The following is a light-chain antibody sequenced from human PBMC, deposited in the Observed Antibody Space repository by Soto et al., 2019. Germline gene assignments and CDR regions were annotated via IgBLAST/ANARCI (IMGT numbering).Light chain of an antibody. V-gene: IGKV3-11*01. CDR2: DAS. CDR3: QQRSNWPRT. CDR1: QSVSSY. J-gene: IGKJ1*01. Sequence: EIVLTQSPATLSLSPGERATLSCRASQSVSSYLAWYRQKPGQAPRLLIYDASNRATGIPARFSGSGSGTDFTLTISSLEPEDFAVYYCQQRSNWPRTFGQGTTVEIK.